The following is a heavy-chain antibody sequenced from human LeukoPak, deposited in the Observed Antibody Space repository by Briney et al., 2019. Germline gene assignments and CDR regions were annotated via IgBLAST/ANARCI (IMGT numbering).Heavy chain of an antibody. CDR3: ARDRDSSSRYVNWFDP. V-gene: IGHV3-11*06. D-gene: IGHD6-13*01. J-gene: IGHJ5*02. Sequence: PGGSLRLSCAASGFTFSDYYMSWIRQAPGKGLEWVSYISSSSSYTNYADSVKGRFTISRDNAKNSLYLQMNSLRAEDTAVYYCARDRDSSSRYVNWFDPWGQGTLVTVSS. CDR2: ISSSSSYT. CDR1: GFTFSDYY.